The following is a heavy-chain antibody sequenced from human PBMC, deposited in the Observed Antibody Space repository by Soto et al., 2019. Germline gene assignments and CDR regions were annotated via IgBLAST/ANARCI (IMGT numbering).Heavy chain of an antibody. CDR1: GFTFSDFY. Sequence: GGSLRLSCAASGFTFSDFYMSWIRQAPGKGLEWVSYISSSGSTIYYADSVKGRFTISRDNAKNSLYLQMNSLRAEDTAVYYCAGDPITMVRGVIHYWGQGTLVTVSS. CDR3: AGDPITMVRGVIHY. CDR2: ISSSGSTI. J-gene: IGHJ4*02. D-gene: IGHD3-10*01. V-gene: IGHV3-11*01.